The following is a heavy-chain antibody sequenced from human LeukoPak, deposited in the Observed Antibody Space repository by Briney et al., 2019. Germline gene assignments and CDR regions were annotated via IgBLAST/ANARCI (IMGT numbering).Heavy chain of an antibody. D-gene: IGHD6-13*01. Sequence: SQILSLTCAISGDSVSSNSAAWNWIRQSPSRGLEWLGRTYYRSKWYNDYAVSVKSRITINPDTSKNQFSLQLNSVTPEDTAVYYCARTPTAAYYYYYYMDVWGKGTTVTVSS. CDR2: TYYRSKWYN. V-gene: IGHV6-1*01. J-gene: IGHJ6*03. CDR3: ARTPTAAYYYYYYMDV. CDR1: GDSVSSNSAA.